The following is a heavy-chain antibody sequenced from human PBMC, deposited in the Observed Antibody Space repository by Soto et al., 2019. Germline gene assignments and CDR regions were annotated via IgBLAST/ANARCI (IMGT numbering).Heavy chain of an antibody. CDR3: AREGGFWRHFDWLSQDNHFDY. J-gene: IGHJ4*02. V-gene: IGHV3-7*03. CDR2: IKQDGSEK. Sequence: GGSLRLSCAASGFTFSSYWMSWVRQAPGKGLEWVANIKQDGSEKYYVDSVKGRFTISRDNAKNSLYLQMNSLRAEDTAVYYCAREGGFWRHFDWLSQDNHFDYWGQGTTVT. D-gene: IGHD3-9*01. CDR1: GFTFSSYW.